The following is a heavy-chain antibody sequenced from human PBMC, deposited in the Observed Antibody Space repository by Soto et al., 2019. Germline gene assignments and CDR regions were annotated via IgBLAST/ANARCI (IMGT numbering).Heavy chain of an antibody. J-gene: IGHJ4*02. CDR1: GYTFTSYG. Sequence: QVQLVQSGAEVKKPGASVKVSCKASGYTFTSYGISWVRQAPGQGLEWMGWITAYNGSTNYAKKLQGRVNMTTDTTTRTAYMELRSLRFDDTAVYYCARDVGYGLIDYWGQGTMVTVSS. CDR3: ARDVGYGLIDY. D-gene: IGHD5-18*01. CDR2: ITAYNGST. V-gene: IGHV1-18*01.